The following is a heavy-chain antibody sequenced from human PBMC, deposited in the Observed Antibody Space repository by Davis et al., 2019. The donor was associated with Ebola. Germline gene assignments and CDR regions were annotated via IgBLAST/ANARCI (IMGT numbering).Heavy chain of an antibody. CDR3: ARVGYGDYWRWLDP. CDR1: GFTFSSYW. CDR2: INSDGSST. D-gene: IGHD4-17*01. J-gene: IGHJ5*02. Sequence: HTGGSLRLSCAASGFTFSSYWMHWVRQAPGKGLVWVSRINSDGSSTSYADSVKGRFTISRDNAKNTLYLQMNSLRAEDTAVYYCARVGYGDYWRWLDPWGQGTLVTVSS. V-gene: IGHV3-74*01.